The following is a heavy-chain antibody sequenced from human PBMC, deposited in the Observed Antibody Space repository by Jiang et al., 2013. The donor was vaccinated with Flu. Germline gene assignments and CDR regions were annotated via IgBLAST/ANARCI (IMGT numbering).Heavy chain of an antibody. D-gene: IGHD3-22*01. CDR3: ARDRGSYFDSSGYHDPFDI. Sequence: GSGLVKPSETLSLTCTVSGGSISSDYWNWIRQSPGKGLEWIGYTHYSGSTNYNPSLKSRVTISVDMSKNQISLKLNSVTAADTAVYYCARDRGSYFDSSGYHDPFDIWGQGTMVTVSS. CDR1: GGSISSDY. V-gene: IGHV4-59*13. CDR2: THYSGST. J-gene: IGHJ3*02.